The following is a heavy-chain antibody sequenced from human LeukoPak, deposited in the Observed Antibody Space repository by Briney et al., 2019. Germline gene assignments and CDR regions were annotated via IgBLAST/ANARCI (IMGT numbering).Heavy chain of an antibody. CDR2: ISGSGGST. Sequence: GGSLRLSCAASGFTFTNYAMTWVRQAPGKGLEWVSGISGSGGSTYYTDSVKGRFTISRDNFKNTLYLQMNSLRAEDTAVYYCAKGVATGDPFDYWGQGTLVTVSS. J-gene: IGHJ4*02. D-gene: IGHD5-12*01. CDR3: AKGVATGDPFDY. V-gene: IGHV3-23*01. CDR1: GFTFTNYA.